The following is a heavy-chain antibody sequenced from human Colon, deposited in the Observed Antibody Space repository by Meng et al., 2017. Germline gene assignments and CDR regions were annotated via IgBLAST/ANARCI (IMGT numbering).Heavy chain of an antibody. CDR3: ARDRVPGKY. CDR2: IYYSGTT. CDR1: GGSVSSGTYY. D-gene: IGHD1-14*01. V-gene: IGHV4-61*01. Sequence: QRQVQGSGQGLVRPSEPLSLTCTVSGGSVSSGTYYWSWIRQPPGKGLEWIGCIYYSGTTNYNPSLKSRVTISVDTSKNQFSLKLSSVTPADTAVYFCARDRVPGKYWGQAPWSPSPQ. J-gene: IGHJ1*01.